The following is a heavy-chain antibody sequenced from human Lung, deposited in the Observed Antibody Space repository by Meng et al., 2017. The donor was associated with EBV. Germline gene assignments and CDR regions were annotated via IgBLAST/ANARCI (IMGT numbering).Heavy chain of an antibody. J-gene: IGHJ4*02. V-gene: IGHV4-4*02. CDR1: GGSISSGNW. CDR2: IYHSGST. Sequence: QVQLRGAGPGLVKPSGALSLTWSVSGGSISSGNWGGSVRKPPGKGLEWIGEIYHSGSTNYNPSLKSRVTISVDKSKNQFSLKLSSVTAADTAVYYCARDPGLGYSGYDGILGYWGQGTLVTVSS. D-gene: IGHD5-12*01. CDR3: ARDPGLGYSGYDGILGY.